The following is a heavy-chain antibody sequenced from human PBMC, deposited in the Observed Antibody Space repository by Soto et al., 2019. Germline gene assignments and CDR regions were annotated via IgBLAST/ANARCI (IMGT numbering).Heavy chain of an antibody. Sequence: ASVKVSCKASGGTFSSYAISWVRQAPGQGLEWMGGIIPIFGTANYAQKFQGRVTITADKSTSTAYMELSSLRSEDTAVYYCARVGGPSYYYYGMDVWGQGTTVTVSS. CDR1: GGTFSSYA. J-gene: IGHJ6*02. V-gene: IGHV1-69*06. CDR2: IIPIFGTA. CDR3: ARVGGPSYYYYGMDV. D-gene: IGHD3-16*01.